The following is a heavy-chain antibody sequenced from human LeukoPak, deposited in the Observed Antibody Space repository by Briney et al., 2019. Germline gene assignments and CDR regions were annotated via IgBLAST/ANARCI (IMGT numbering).Heavy chain of an antibody. CDR2: ISSSSSYI. D-gene: IGHD6-13*01. CDR3: AKDIFRIAAAGMVDY. CDR1: GFTFSSYS. J-gene: IGHJ4*02. V-gene: IGHV3-21*01. Sequence: KPGGSLRLSCAASGFTFSSYSMNWVRQAPGRGLEWVSSISSSSSYIYYADSVKGRFTISRDNAKNTLYLQMNSLRAEDTAVYYCAKDIFRIAAAGMVDYWGQGTLVTVSS.